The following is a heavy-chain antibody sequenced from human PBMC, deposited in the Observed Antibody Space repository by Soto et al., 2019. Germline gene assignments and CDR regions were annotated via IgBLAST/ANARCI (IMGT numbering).Heavy chain of an antibody. CDR2: TYYRSKWYN. CDR3: ARDRPGREDSSSWEDAYYYGMDV. D-gene: IGHD6-13*01. Sequence: SQTLSLTCAISGDSVSSNSAAWNWIRQSPSRGLEWLGRTYYRSKWYNDYAVSVKSRITINPDTSKNQFSLQLNSVTPEDTAVYYCARDRPGREDSSSWEDAYYYGMDVWGQGTTVTVSS. V-gene: IGHV6-1*01. J-gene: IGHJ6*02. CDR1: GDSVSSNSAA.